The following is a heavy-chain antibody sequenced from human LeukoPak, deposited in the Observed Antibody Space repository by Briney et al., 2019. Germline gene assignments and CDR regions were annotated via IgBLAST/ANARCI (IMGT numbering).Heavy chain of an antibody. CDR3: THSYYDFWSGYYPFDY. D-gene: IGHD3-3*01. J-gene: IGHJ4*02. V-gene: IGHV3-23*01. Sequence: GGSLRLSCAASGFTFSSYAMSWVRQAPGKGLEWVSAISGSGGSTYYADSVKGRFTISRDNSKNTLYLQMNSLRAEDTAVYYCTHSYYDFWSGYYPFDYWGQGTLVTVSS. CDR2: ISGSGGST. CDR1: GFTFSSYA.